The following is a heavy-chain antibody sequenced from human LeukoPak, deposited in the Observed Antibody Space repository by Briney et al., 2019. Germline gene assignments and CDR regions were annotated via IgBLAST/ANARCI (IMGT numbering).Heavy chain of an antibody. CDR2: IIPMFGTA. CDR1: GGTFSSYA. CDR3: ARDGPLGDSSGYYCDY. Sequence: SVKVSCKASGGTFSSYAISWVRQAPGQGLEWMGGIIPMFGTANYAQKFQGRVTITADESTSTAYMELSSLRSEDTAVYYCARDGPLGDSSGYYCDYWGQGTLVTVSS. V-gene: IGHV1-69*13. D-gene: IGHD3-22*01. J-gene: IGHJ4*02.